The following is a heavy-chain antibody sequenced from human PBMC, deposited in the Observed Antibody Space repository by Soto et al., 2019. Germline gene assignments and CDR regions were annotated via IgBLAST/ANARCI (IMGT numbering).Heavy chain of an antibody. CDR2: ISAYNGNT. D-gene: IGHD1-26*01. CDR1: GYTFTSYG. CDR3: ARDKWELLAHNRFDY. V-gene: IGHV1-18*01. J-gene: IGHJ4*02. Sequence: QVQLVQSGAEVKKPGASVKVSCKASGYTFTSYGISWVRQAPGQGLEWKGWISAYNGNTNYAQKLQGRVTMTTDTSTSTAYMELRSLRSHDTAVYYCARDKWELLAHNRFDYWGQGTLVTVSS.